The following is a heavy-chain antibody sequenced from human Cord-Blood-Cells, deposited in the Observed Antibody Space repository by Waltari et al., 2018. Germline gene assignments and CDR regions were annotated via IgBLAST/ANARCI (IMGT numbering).Heavy chain of an antibody. CDR1: GFSLSTSGVG. CDR3: AHRPSRYNWNFVWFDP. Sequence: CTFSGFSLSTSGVGLGWIRQPPGKALEWLALVYWNDDKRYSPSLKSRLTITKDTSKNQVVLTMTNMDPVDTATYYCAHRPSRYNWNFVWFDPWGQGTLVTVSS. V-gene: IGHV2-5*01. D-gene: IGHD1-7*01. CDR2: VYWNDDK. J-gene: IGHJ5*02.